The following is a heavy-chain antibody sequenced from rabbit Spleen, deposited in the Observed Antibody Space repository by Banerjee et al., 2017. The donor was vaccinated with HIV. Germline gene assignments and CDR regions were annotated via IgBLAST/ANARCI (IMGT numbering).Heavy chain of an antibody. CDR2: IEIGSSGFT. CDR3: ARDTGSSFSSYGMDL. J-gene: IGHJ6*01. D-gene: IGHD8-1*01. V-gene: IGHV1S45*01. Sequence: EQLEESGGGLVKPEGSLTLTCKASGVSFSDKDVMCWVRQAPGKGLEWIACIEIGSSGFTYYASWAKGRFTCSKTSSTTVTLQMTSLTVADTATYFCARDTGSSFSSYGMDLWGPGTLVTVS. CDR1: GVSFSDKDV.